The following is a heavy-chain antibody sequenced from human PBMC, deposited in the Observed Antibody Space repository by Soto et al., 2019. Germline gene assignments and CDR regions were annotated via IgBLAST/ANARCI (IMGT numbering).Heavy chain of an antibody. CDR1: GFTFGSFV. Sequence: EVQLLESGGALVQPGGSLGLSCAASGFTFGSFVMTWFRQAPGRGLEWVAAITDSGYTSTYAASVEGRFTVSRDNSRNTLLLRMSGLRAEDTATYYCARARCTTTSCYRGLDVWGQGTTVTVSS. CDR2: ITDSGYTS. CDR3: ARARCTTTSCYRGLDV. V-gene: IGHV3-23*01. D-gene: IGHD2-2*02. J-gene: IGHJ6*02.